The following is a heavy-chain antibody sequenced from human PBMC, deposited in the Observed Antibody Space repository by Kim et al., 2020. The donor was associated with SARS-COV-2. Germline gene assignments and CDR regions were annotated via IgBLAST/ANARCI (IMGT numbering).Heavy chain of an antibody. D-gene: IGHD3-10*01. CDR3: ARDYGSEYYYYGMDV. V-gene: IGHV6-1*01. Sequence: VSVKSRITINPDTSKNQFSLQLNSVTPEDTAVYYCARDYGSEYYYYGMDVWGQGTTVTVSS. J-gene: IGHJ6*02.